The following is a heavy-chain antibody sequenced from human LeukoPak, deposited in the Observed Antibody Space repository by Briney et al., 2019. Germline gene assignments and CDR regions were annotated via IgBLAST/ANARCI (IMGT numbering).Heavy chain of an antibody. CDR1: GGSISSYY. J-gene: IGHJ4*02. CDR3: ARGPTTTVVTPYFDY. D-gene: IGHD4-23*01. CDR2: IYTSGST. Sequence: PSETLSLTCTVSGGSISSYYWSWIRQPAGKGLEWIGRIYTSGSTNYNPSLKSRVTMSVDTSKNQFSLKLSSVTAADTAVYYCARGPTTTVVTPYFDYWGQGTLVTVSS. V-gene: IGHV4-4*07.